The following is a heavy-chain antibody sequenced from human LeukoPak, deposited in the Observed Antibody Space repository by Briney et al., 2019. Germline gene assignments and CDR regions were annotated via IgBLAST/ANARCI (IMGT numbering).Heavy chain of an antibody. V-gene: IGHV3-23*01. CDR2: ISGSGGST. D-gene: IGHD1-26*01. J-gene: IGHJ4*02. CDR1: GFTFSGYA. Sequence: PGGSLRLSCAASGFTFSGYAMSWVRQAPGNGLEWVSTISGSGGSTYYADSVKGRFTISRDNSKNTLYLQMNSLSADDTAVYYCAKYSGSYFHYFDYWGQGTLVTVSS. CDR3: AKYSGSYFHYFDY.